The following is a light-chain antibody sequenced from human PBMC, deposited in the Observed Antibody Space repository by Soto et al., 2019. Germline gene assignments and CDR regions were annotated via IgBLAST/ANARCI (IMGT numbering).Light chain of an antibody. CDR1: QSISNW. CDR2: DAS. J-gene: IGKJ1*01. V-gene: IGKV1-39*01. CDR3: QQSYSSPPT. Sequence: DIQMTQSPPTLPASVGDRVTITCRASQSISNWLAWYQQKPGKAPKLLIYDASSLESGVPSRFSGSRSGPDFTLTISSLQPEDFATYYCQQSYSSPPTFGQGTKVDIK.